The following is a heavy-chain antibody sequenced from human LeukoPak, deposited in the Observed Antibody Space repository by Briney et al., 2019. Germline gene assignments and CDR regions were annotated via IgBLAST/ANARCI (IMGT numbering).Heavy chain of an antibody. CDR2: INHSGST. Sequence: PSETLSLTCAVYGGSFSGYYWSWIRQPPGKGLEWIGEINHSGSTNYNPSLKSRVTISVDTSKNQFSLRLSSVTAADTAVYYCARIENSGGSFDYWGQGTLVTVSS. CDR1: GGSFSGYY. V-gene: IGHV4-34*01. CDR3: ARIENSGGSFDY. D-gene: IGHD1-26*01. J-gene: IGHJ4*02.